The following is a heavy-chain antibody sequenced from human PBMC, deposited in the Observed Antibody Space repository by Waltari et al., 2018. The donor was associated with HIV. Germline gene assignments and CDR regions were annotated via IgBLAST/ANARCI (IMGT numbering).Heavy chain of an antibody. D-gene: IGHD1-26*01. Sequence: QVQVVESGGSLVQPGGSRGPSCAASGFRLSSYGRHWVRQAPGKGLEWVGLIWYDGSKKYYGDSVKGRFTIFSDKSKNTVFLQMTRLRVEDTATYYCARGEGGYTYGYNWLDLWGQGTVVTVSS. V-gene: IGHV3-33*01. J-gene: IGHJ5*02. CDR3: ARGEGGYTYGYNWLDL. CDR1: GFRLSSYG. CDR2: IWYDGSKK.